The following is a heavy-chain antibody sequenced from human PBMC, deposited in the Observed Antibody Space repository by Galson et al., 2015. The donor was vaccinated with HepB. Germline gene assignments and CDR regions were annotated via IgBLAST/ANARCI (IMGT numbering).Heavy chain of an antibody. Sequence: SLRLSCAASGFTFGDYAMSWFRQAPGKGLEWVGFIRSKAYGGTTKYAASVKGRFTISRDDSKSIAYLQMNSLKTEDTAVYYCTRDPGPWIQLWLPYFDYWGQGILVTVSS. CDR2: IRSKAYGGTT. V-gene: IGHV3-49*03. CDR1: GFTFGDYA. J-gene: IGHJ4*02. D-gene: IGHD5-18*01. CDR3: TRDPGPWIQLWLPYFDY.